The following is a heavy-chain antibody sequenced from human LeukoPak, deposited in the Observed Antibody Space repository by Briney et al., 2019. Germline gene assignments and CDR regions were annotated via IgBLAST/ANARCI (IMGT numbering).Heavy chain of an antibody. V-gene: IGHV4-34*01. CDR1: GGSISSSY. D-gene: IGHD3-10*01. J-gene: IGHJ6*03. CDR3: ARRVGRYFGERAYYYNYMDV. Sequence: SETLSLTCTVSGGSISSSYWSWIRQPPGKGLEWIGEINHSGSTKYNPSLKSRVSISVDTSKNQFSLKLSSVTAADTAVYYCARRVGRYFGERAYYYNYMDVWGKGTTVTISS. CDR2: INHSGST.